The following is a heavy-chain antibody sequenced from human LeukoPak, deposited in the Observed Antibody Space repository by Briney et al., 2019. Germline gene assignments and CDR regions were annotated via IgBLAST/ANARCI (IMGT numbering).Heavy chain of an antibody. V-gene: IGHV3-21*01. CDR3: ASSAGYTGGWYVN. D-gene: IGHD6-19*01. CDR1: GFTFSSYS. Sequence: GGSLRLSCAASGFTFSSYSMNWVRQAPGKGLVWVSSISSSGSYIYYVDSLKGRFTISRDNGKNSLYLQMNSLRAEDTAVYYCASSAGYTGGWYVNWGQGTLVTVSS. CDR2: ISSSGSYI. J-gene: IGHJ4*02.